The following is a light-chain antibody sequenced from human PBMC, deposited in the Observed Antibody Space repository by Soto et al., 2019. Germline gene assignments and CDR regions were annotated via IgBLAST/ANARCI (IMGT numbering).Light chain of an antibody. V-gene: IGKV1-27*01. CDR1: QGISNY. J-gene: IGKJ4*01. CDR2: AAS. CDR3: QKYTTVPA. Sequence: DIQMTQSPSSLSASVGDRVTITCRASQGISNYLAWYQQIPGKVPKLLLSAASTLQSGVPSRFRGSGSGTDFTLTISSLQPEDVATYYCQKYTTVPAFGGGTKVEIK.